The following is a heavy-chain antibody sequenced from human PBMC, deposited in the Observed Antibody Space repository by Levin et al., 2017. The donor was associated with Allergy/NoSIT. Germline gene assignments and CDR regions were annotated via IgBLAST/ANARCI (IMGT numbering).Heavy chain of an antibody. V-gene: IGHV3-7*04. D-gene: IGHD2-2*03. CDR2: IKQDGSEK. Sequence: GESLKISCGASGFNFSSYWMSWVRQAPGKGLEWVANIKQDGSEKYYVDSVKGRFTISRDNAKNSLYLQMNSLRAEDTAVYYCARVDIVVVPALGNTMIVVTSEKDYWGQGTLVTVSS. CDR1: GFNFSSYW. J-gene: IGHJ4*02. CDR3: ARVDIVVVPALGNTMIVVTSEKDY.